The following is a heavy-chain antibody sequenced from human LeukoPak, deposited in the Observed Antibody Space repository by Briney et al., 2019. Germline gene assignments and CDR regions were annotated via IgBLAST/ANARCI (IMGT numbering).Heavy chain of an antibody. CDR2: IKSKTDGGTT. CDR1: GFTFSNAW. D-gene: IGHD3-9*01. J-gene: IGHJ4*02. Sequence: PGGSLRLSCAASGFTFSNAWMSWVRQAPGKGLEWVGRIKSKTDGGTTDYAAPVKGRFTISRDDSKNTLYLQMNSLKTEDTAVYYCTTENGEEGGYDILTGRDYWGQGTLVTVSS. V-gene: IGHV3-15*01. CDR3: TTENGEEGGYDILTGRDY.